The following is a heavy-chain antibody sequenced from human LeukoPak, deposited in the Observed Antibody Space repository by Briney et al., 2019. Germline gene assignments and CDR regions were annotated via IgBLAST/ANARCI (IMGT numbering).Heavy chain of an antibody. CDR3: ARGAPDLPDNWFDP. J-gene: IGHJ5*02. CDR1: SGSISSGDYY. V-gene: IGHV4-30-4*01. D-gene: IGHD3/OR15-3a*01. Sequence: PSETLSLTCTVSSGSISSGDYYWSWIRQPPGKGLEWIGYIYYSGSTYYNPSLKSRVTISVDTSKNQFSLKLSSVTAADTAVYYCARGAPDLPDNWFDPWGQGTLVTVSS. CDR2: IYYSGST.